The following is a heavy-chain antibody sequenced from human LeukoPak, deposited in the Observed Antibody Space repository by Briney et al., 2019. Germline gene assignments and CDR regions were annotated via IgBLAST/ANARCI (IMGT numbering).Heavy chain of an antibody. D-gene: IGHD2-15*01. CDR1: GYSISSGYY. Sequence: SETLSLICAVSGYSISSGYYWGWIRQPPGKGLEWIGSIYHSGSTYYNPSLKSRVTISVDTSKNQFSLKLSSVTAADTAVYYCARHCSGGSCYSYFDYWGQGTLVTVSS. V-gene: IGHV4-38-2*01. CDR3: ARHCSGGSCYSYFDY. CDR2: IYHSGST. J-gene: IGHJ4*02.